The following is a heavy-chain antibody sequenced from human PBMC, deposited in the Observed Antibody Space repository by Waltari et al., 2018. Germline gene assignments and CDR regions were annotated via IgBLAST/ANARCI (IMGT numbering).Heavy chain of an antibody. V-gene: IGHV4-34*01. J-gene: IGHJ6*03. CDR2: INHSGST. Sequence: QVQLQQWGAGLLKPSETLSLTCAVYGGSFSGYYWSWIRQPPGKGLEWIGEINHSGSTNYNPALKSRVTISVDTSKNQFSRKLSSVTAADTAVYYCARGQYHGSPNYYYYMDVWGKGTTVTVSS. D-gene: IGHD2-2*01. CDR3: ARGQYHGSPNYYYYMDV. CDR1: GGSFSGYY.